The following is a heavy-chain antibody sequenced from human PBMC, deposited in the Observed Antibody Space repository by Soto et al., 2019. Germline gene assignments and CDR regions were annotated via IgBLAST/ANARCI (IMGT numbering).Heavy chain of an antibody. CDR1: GSTFTTYA. CDR2: INAGNGNI. Sequence: ASVKVSCKASGSTFTTYAMHWVRQAPGQSLEWMGWINAGNGNIRYSQKFQGRVTLTRDTSASTAYMELSSLRSEDTAVYYCARDENWFDPWGQGTLVTVSS. V-gene: IGHV1-3*01. CDR3: ARDENWFDP. J-gene: IGHJ5*02.